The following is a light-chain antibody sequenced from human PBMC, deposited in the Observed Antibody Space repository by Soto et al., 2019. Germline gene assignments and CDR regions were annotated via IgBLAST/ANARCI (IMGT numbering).Light chain of an antibody. CDR3: QQYNSYLT. CDR1: QSISSW. J-gene: IGKJ3*01. CDR2: DAS. Sequence: DIQMTQSPSTLSASVGDRVTITCRVSQSISSWLAWYQQKPGKAPKLLIYDASSLESGVPSRFSGSGSGTEFTLTISSLQPDDFATYYCQQYNSYLTFGPGTKVDIK. V-gene: IGKV1-5*01.